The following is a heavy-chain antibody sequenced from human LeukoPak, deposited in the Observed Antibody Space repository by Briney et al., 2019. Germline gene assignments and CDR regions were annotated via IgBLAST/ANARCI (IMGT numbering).Heavy chain of an antibody. CDR3: ARHWIWNESWFDP. CDR2: IYTSGST. Sequence: SETLSLTCTVSGGSISSNYWSWIRQPAGKGLEWIGRIYTSGSTNYNPALKSRVTMSLDTSKNQFSLKLSSVTAADTAVYYCARHWIWNESWFDPWGQGTLVTVSS. J-gene: IGHJ5*02. V-gene: IGHV4-4*07. CDR1: GGSISSNY. D-gene: IGHD1-1*01.